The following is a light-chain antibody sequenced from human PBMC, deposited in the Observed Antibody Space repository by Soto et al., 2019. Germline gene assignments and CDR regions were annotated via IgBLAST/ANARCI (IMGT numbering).Light chain of an antibody. CDR2: DAS. CDR3: QQYNNWPPIT. V-gene: IGKV3D-15*01. CDR1: QSVSNK. J-gene: IGKJ5*01. Sequence: IVMTQSPATLSVSPWERATLSCRASQSVSNKLAWYQQKPGQAPRLLIYDASTRATGIPATFSGSGSGTEFTLTISSLQSEDFAVYYCQQYNNWPPITFGQGTRLEIK.